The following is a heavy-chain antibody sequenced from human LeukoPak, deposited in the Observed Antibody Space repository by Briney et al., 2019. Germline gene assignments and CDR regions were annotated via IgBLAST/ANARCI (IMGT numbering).Heavy chain of an antibody. D-gene: IGHD3-10*01. CDR3: SRYDSDTGDFDP. CDR1: GGSISGSTSY. Sequence: KTSETLSLTCTVSGGSISGSTSYWGWIRQSPGKGLEWIGLLNYSGTTYHNPSFKSRVSISIDRSRTQFSLKLSSVTAADTAFYYCSRYDSDTGDFDPWGQGTLVTISS. CDR2: LNYSGTT. V-gene: IGHV4-39*07. J-gene: IGHJ5*02.